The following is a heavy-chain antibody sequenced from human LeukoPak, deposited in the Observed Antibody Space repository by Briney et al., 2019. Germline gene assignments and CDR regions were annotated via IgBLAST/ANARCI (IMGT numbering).Heavy chain of an antibody. CDR2: INHSGST. CDR3: ATDFPSTRVTTGPTSGYYYYYMDV. D-gene: IGHD4-11*01. Sequence: PSETLSLTCAVYGGSFSGYYWSWIRQPPGKGLEWIGEINHSGSTNYNPSLKSRVTISVDTSKNQFSLKLSSVTAADTAVYYCATDFPSTRVTTGPTSGYYYYYMDVWGKGTTVTVSS. V-gene: IGHV4-34*01. CDR1: GGSFSGYY. J-gene: IGHJ6*03.